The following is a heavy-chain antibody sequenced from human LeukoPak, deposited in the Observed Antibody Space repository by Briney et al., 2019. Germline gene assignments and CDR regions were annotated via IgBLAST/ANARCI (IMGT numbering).Heavy chain of an antibody. CDR2: IIPILGIA. J-gene: IGHJ4*02. CDR3: ARDDNYYDSSGYLDY. Sequence: SVKVSCKASGYTFTSYAISWVRQAPGQGLEWMGRIIPILGIASYAQKFQGRVTITADKSTSTAYMELSSLRSEDTAVYYCARDDNYYDSSGYLDYWGQGTLVTVSS. V-gene: IGHV1-69*04. CDR1: GYTFTSYA. D-gene: IGHD3-22*01.